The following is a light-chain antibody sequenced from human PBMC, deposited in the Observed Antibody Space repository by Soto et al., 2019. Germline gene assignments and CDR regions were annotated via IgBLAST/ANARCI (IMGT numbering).Light chain of an antibody. CDR1: QSVLYRSNNKNY. CDR2: WAS. J-gene: IGKJ1*01. CDR3: QQYYSPPPT. Sequence: DIVMTQSPDSLAVSLGERATINCKSSQSVLYRSNNKNYLAWYQQKPGQPPKLLIYWASTRESGVPDRFSGSGSGTDFTLTISRLQAEDVAVYYCQQYYSPPPTFGQGTKVEIK. V-gene: IGKV4-1*01.